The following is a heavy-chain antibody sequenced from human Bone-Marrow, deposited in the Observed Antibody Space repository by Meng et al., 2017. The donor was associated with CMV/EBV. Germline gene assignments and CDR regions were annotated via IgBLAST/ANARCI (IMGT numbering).Heavy chain of an antibody. J-gene: IGHJ3*02. CDR1: GYTFTSYY. D-gene: IGHD3-10*01. CDR2: ISPSGGST. CDR3: ARAYYGSGSYSAFDI. Sequence: ASVKVSCKASGYTFTSYYMHWVRQAPGQGLEWMGIISPSGGSTSYAQKFQGRVTMTRDTSTSTVYMELSSLRSEDTAVYYCARAYYGSGSYSAFDIWGQGTMVTVSS. V-gene: IGHV1-46*01.